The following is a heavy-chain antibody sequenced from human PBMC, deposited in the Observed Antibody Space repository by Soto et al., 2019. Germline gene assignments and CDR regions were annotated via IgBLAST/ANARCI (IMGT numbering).Heavy chain of an antibody. CDR1: GFTFTSSA. Sequence: QMPLVQSGPEVKKPGTSVKVSCKASGFTFTSSAMQWVRQARGQRLEWIGWIVVGSGNTNYAQKFQERVTITRDMSTSTAYMELSSLRSEDTAVYYCAAERYCSSTSCYAGGSWFDPWGQGTLVTVSS. CDR2: IVVGSGNT. CDR3: AAERYCSSTSCYAGGSWFDP. V-gene: IGHV1-58*02. J-gene: IGHJ5*02. D-gene: IGHD2-2*01.